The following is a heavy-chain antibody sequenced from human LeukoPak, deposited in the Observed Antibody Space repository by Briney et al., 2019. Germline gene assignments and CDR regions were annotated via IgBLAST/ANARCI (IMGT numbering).Heavy chain of an antibody. CDR2: INPNSGGT. Sequence: ASVKVSCKASGYTFTGYYMHWVRQAPGQGREWMGWINPNSGGTNYAQKFQGRVTMTRDTSISTAYMELSRLRSDDTAVYYCARAAVAGTRYYYYMDVWGKGTTVTVSS. CDR1: GYTFTGYY. J-gene: IGHJ6*03. V-gene: IGHV1-2*02. D-gene: IGHD6-19*01. CDR3: ARAAVAGTRYYYYMDV.